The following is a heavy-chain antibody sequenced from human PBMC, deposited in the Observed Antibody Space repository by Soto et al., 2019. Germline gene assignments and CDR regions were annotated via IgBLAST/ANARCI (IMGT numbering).Heavy chain of an antibody. Sequence: QGQLVESGGCVVQPGRSLRLSCAASGFTFSSYAMHWVRQAPGKGLEWVAVISYDGSNKYYADSVKGRFTISRDNSKNTLYLQMNSLRAEDTAVYYCARVNWSQYYFDYWGQGTLVTVSS. CDR2: ISYDGSNK. V-gene: IGHV3-30-3*01. CDR3: ARVNWSQYYFDY. D-gene: IGHD1-1*01. CDR1: GFTFSSYA. J-gene: IGHJ4*02.